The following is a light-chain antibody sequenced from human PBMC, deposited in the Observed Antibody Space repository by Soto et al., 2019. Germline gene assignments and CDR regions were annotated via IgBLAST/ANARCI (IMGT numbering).Light chain of an antibody. J-gene: IGKJ2*02. CDR1: QSIARY. CDR2: DAS. Sequence: DIQMTQSPSSLSASVGDRVTVTCRASQSIARYLNWYQQKPGQAPKLLIYDASTLQTGVPSRDSGSESGTEFTLTISGLQTEDFATYSGLQSFSAPRTFGQGTKL. CDR3: LQSFSAPRT. V-gene: IGKV1-39*01.